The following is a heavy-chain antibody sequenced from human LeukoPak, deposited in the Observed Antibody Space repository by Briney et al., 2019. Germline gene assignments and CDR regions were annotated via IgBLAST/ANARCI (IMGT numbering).Heavy chain of an antibody. CDR2: IYSGGGT. CDR1: GFTVSSNY. D-gene: IGHD5-18*01. V-gene: IGHV3-53*04. CDR3: ARVDTDYYYYGMDV. J-gene: IGHJ6*02. Sequence: GGSLRLSCAASGFTVSSNYMSWVRQAPGKGLEWVSVIYSGGGTYYADSVKGRFTISRHNSKNTLYLQMNSLRAEDTAVYYCARVDTDYYYYGMDVWGQGTTVTVSS.